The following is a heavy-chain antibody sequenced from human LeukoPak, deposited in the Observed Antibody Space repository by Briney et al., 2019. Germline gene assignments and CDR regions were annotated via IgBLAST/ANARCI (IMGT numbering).Heavy chain of an antibody. CDR1: GFTFSTYW. J-gene: IGHJ4*02. D-gene: IGHD6-13*01. CDR2: IKQDGSEK. Sequence: GGALRLSCAASGFTFSTYWMSWFRQAPGKGLEGVANIKQDGSEKYYVDSVKGGFTISRDNAKNSLYLQMNSLRAEDTAMYYCARDSAGNDYWGQGTLVTVSS. CDR3: ARDSAGNDY. V-gene: IGHV3-7*01.